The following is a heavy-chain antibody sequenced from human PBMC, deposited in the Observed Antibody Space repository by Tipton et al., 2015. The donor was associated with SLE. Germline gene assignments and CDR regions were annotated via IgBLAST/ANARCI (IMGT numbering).Heavy chain of an antibody. CDR3: AMATIPGTFDI. J-gene: IGHJ3*02. V-gene: IGHV4-59*01. CDR1: GGSISRYY. CDR2: IYYSRST. Sequence: TLSLTCTVSGGSISRYYWSWIRQPPGKGLEWIGYIYYSRSTNYNPSLKSRVTISVDTSKNQFSLKLSSVTAADTAVYYCAMATIPGTFDIWGQGTMVTVSS. D-gene: IGHD5-24*01.